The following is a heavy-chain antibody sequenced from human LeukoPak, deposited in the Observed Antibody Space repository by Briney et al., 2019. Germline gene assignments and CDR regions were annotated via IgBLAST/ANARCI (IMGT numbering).Heavy chain of an antibody. CDR1: GFTFSSYE. CDR3: AREWYSYGPRSGAFDI. V-gene: IGHV3-48*03. CDR2: ISSSGSTI. Sequence: GGSLRLSCAASGFTFSSYEMNWVRQAPGKGLEWVSYISSSGSTIYYADSVKGRFTSSRDNAKNSLYLQMSSLRAEDTAVYYCAREWYSYGPRSGAFDIWGQGTMVTVSS. D-gene: IGHD5-18*01. J-gene: IGHJ3*02.